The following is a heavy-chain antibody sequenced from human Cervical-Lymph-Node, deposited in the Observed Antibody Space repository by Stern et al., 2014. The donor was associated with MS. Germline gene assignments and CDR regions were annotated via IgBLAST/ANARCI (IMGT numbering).Heavy chain of an antibody. Sequence: QLVQSGAEVKKPGESLKISCKGSGYSFTSYWICWVRQMPGKGLEWMGIIYPGYSDTSYSPPFHGQVTILADKVITTPLLLWSSLKASDTAMYYCATTNVNPAVAGTKSYYYYYGMDVWGQGTTVTVSS. CDR1: GYSFTSYW. CDR2: IYPGYSDT. V-gene: IGHV5-51*03. D-gene: IGHD6-19*01. CDR3: ATTNVNPAVAGTKSYYYYYGMDV. J-gene: IGHJ6*02.